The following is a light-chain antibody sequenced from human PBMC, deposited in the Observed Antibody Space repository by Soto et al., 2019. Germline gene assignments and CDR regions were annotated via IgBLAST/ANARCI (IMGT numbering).Light chain of an antibody. CDR1: SSDIGLYNY. V-gene: IGLV2-14*01. CDR2: DVS. CDR3: TSYTSTNTVM. Sequence: QSALTQPASVSGSPGQSITISCTGTSSDIGLYNYVSWYQVLPDKAPKLLIYDVSHRPSGISSRFSGSKSDNTASLTISGLQPEDEANYFCTSYTSTNTVMFGGGTQLTVL. J-gene: IGLJ3*02.